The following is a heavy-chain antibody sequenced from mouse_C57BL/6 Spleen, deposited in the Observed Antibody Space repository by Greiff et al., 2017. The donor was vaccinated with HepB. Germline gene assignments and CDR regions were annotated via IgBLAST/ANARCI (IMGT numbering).Heavy chain of an antibody. D-gene: IGHD1-1*01. V-gene: IGHV1-22*01. CDR2: INPNNGGT. CDR3: ARWDYGVFSGFAY. CDR1: GYTFTDYN. Sequence: VQLQQSGPELVKPGASVKMSCKASGYTFTDYNMHWVKQSHGKSLEWIGYINPNNGGTSYNQKFKGKATLTVNKSSSTAYMELRSLTSEDSAVYYCARWDYGVFSGFAYWGQGTLVTVSA. J-gene: IGHJ3*01.